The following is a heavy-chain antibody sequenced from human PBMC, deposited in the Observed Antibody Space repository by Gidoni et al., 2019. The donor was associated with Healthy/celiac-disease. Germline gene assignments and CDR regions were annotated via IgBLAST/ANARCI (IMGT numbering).Heavy chain of an antibody. CDR1: GGSISRGGYY. CDR3: ARVPNYGSVSYQYFDY. J-gene: IGHJ4*02. V-gene: IGHV4-31*03. CDR2: IYYSGST. D-gene: IGHD3-10*01. Sequence: QVQLQESGPGLVKPSQTLSLTCTVSGGSISRGGYYWSWIRQHPGKGLEWIGYIYYSGSTYYNPSLKSRVTISVDMSKNQFSLKLSSVTAADTAVYYCARVPNYGSVSYQYFDYWGQGTLVTVSS.